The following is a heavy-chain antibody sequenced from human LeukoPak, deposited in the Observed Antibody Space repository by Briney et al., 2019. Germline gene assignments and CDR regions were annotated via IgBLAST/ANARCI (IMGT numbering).Heavy chain of an antibody. V-gene: IGHV3-48*01. CDR1: GFTFSSYS. Sequence: GGSLRLSCAASGFTFSSYSMNWVRQAPGKGLEWVSYISSSSSTIYYVDSVKGRFTISRDNAKNSLYPQMNSLRAEDTAVYYCASSRGVFDYWGQGTLVTVSS. D-gene: IGHD2-2*01. CDR3: ASSRGVFDY. J-gene: IGHJ4*02. CDR2: ISSSSSTI.